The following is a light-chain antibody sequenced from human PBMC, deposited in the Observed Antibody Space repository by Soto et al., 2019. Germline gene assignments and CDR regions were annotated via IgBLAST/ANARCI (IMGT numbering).Light chain of an antibody. Sequence: SYELTQPPSVSVSPGQTASITCSGDKLGDKYACWYQQKPGQSPVLVIYQNNKRPSGIPERFSGSNSGNTATLTISGTQAMDEADYYCQASASSTGVFGTGTKVTVL. CDR2: QNN. CDR1: KLGDKY. V-gene: IGLV3-1*01. CDR3: QASASSTGV. J-gene: IGLJ1*01.